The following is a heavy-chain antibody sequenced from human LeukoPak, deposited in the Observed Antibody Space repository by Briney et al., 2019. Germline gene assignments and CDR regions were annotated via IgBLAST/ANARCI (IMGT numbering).Heavy chain of an antibody. Sequence: SETLSLTCNVFGDSITSHYWNWIRQPPGKGLEWVGYIYYTGITKYNPSLTSRVSMSVDTSKNQFFLKMNSVTAADTAVYHCARSVDYFDNTGPHMMFDYWGQGSLVTVSS. J-gene: IGHJ4*02. CDR1: GDSITSHY. CDR3: ARSVDYFDNTGPHMMFDY. D-gene: IGHD3-22*01. CDR2: IYYTGIT. V-gene: IGHV4-59*11.